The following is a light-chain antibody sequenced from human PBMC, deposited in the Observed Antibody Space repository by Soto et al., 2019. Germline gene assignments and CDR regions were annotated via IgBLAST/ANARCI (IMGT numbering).Light chain of an antibody. V-gene: IGKV1-5*01. Sequence: DVQMTQSPSTLSSSVGDRFTISLLASQSISSWLAWYQQKPGKAPKLLIFDASSLESGTPSRFSGRRSGTQFTLTINGLQPDDFATYYCQQYDNYKPLTFGGGTKVDNK. CDR1: QSISSW. CDR3: QQYDNYKPLT. CDR2: DAS. J-gene: IGKJ4*01.